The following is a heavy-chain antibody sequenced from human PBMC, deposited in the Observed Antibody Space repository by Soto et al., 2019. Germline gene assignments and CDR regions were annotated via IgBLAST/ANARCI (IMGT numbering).Heavy chain of an antibody. D-gene: IGHD1-26*01. CDR2: IYYNGNT. CDR1: GGSISSGSYY. V-gene: IGHV4-31*03. CDR3: ARDGVGAMGMGEMDV. Sequence: QVQLQESGPGLVKPSQTLSLTCTVSGGSISSGSYYWSWIRQHPGKGLEWIGYIYYNGNTYCNPSLKSRVTISLDTSKNQFSLKLTSVTAADTAVYYCARDGVGAMGMGEMDVWGQGTTVTVSS. J-gene: IGHJ6*02.